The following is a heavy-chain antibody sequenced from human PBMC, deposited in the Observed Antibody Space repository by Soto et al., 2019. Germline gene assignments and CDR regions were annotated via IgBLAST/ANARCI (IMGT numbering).Heavy chain of an antibody. D-gene: IGHD3-10*01. V-gene: IGHV4-39*01. J-gene: IGHJ5*02. CDR1: GGSIGSSSYY. CDR3: ARHGSGSYYSWFAP. CDR2: IYYSGTT. Sequence: PSETLSLTCTVSGGSIGSSSYYWGCIRQPPGKGLEWIGTIYYSGTTYYNPSLKSRVTISVDTSNNQFSLKLSSVTAADTAVYYCARHGSGSYYSWFAPWGQGTLVTVS.